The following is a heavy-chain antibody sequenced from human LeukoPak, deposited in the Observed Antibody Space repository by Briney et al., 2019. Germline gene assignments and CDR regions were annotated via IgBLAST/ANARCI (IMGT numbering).Heavy chain of an antibody. CDR1: GGSISSSSYH. V-gene: IGHV4-39*07. CDR2: IYHSGST. J-gene: IGHJ4*02. D-gene: IGHD4-23*01. CDR3: ARLDYGGNGYDY. Sequence: PSETLSLTCTVSGGSISSSSYHWGWVRQPPGKGLEWIGSIYHSGSTYYNPSLKSRVTISVDTSKNQFSLKLSSVTAADTAVYYCARLDYGGNGYDYWGQGTLVTVSS.